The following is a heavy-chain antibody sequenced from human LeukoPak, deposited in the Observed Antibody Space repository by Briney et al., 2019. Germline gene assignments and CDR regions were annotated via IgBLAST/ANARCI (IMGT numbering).Heavy chain of an antibody. CDR1: GYTFTGYY. V-gene: IGHV1-2*02. Sequence: ASVKVSCKASGYTFTGYYMHWVRQAPGQGLEWMGWINPNSGGTNYAQKFQGRVTMTRDTSISTAYMELSRLRSDDTAVYYCARDIEGVEDSSAPTHYWGQGTLVTVSS. CDR2: INPNSGGT. J-gene: IGHJ4*02. D-gene: IGHD3-22*01. CDR3: ARDIEGVEDSSAPTHY.